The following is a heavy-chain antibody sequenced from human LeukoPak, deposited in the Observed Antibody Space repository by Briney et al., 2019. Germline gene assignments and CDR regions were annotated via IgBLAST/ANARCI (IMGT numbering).Heavy chain of an antibody. J-gene: IGHJ3*02. Sequence: GGSLRLSCAASRFTFTTYAFHWVRQAPGKGLEWVAVVSFDGSYKYYGDSVKGRFTISRDNSKNTLSLQMNSLRTEDTAVYYCAKDSADYGDYVGDAFDIWGQGTMVTVSS. CDR1: RFTFTTYA. CDR3: AKDSADYGDYVGDAFDI. D-gene: IGHD4-17*01. V-gene: IGHV3-30*18. CDR2: VSFDGSYK.